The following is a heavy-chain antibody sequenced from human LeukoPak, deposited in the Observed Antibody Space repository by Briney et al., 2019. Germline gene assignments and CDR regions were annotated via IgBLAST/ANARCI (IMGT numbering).Heavy chain of an antibody. V-gene: IGHV4-39*07. CDR1: GGSISSSSYY. Sequence: PSETLSLTCTVSGGSISSSSYYWGWIRQPPGKGLEWIGSIYYSGSTYYNPSLKSRVTISVDTSKNQFSLKLSSVTAADTAVYYCAREVAAAGPPDYWGQGTLVTVSS. D-gene: IGHD6-13*01. J-gene: IGHJ4*02. CDR3: AREVAAAGPPDY. CDR2: IYYSGST.